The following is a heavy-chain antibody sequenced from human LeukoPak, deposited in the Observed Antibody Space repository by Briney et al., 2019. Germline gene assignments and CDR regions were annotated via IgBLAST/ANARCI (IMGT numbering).Heavy chain of an antibody. CDR2: ISAYNGNT. J-gene: IGHJ4*02. CDR3: ARGATVIKDY. D-gene: IGHD4-17*01. CDR1: GYTFTSYG. Sequence: ASVKVSCKASGYTFTSYGISWVRQAPGQGLEWMGWISAYNGNTKYSQKFQGRVTITRDTSASTAYMELSSLRSEDTAVYYCARGATVIKDYWGQGTLVTVSS. V-gene: IGHV1-18*01.